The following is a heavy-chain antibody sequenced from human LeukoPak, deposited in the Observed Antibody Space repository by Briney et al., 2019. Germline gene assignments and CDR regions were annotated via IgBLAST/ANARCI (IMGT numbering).Heavy chain of an antibody. Sequence: PGGSLRLSCAASGFTFTDYAMGWVRQAPGQGLEWASTISASGSTTYYADSVRGRFTISRDNSKNTLSLQMSSLRAEDTTVYYCAKDRGSIAVAGIDYWGQGTLVTVSS. J-gene: IGHJ4*02. CDR1: GFTFTDYA. CDR2: ISASGSTT. V-gene: IGHV3-23*01. D-gene: IGHD6-19*01. CDR3: AKDRGSIAVAGIDY.